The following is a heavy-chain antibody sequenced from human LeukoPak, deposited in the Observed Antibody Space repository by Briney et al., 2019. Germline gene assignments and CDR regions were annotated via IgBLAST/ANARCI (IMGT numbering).Heavy chain of an antibody. CDR3: ARGVSGLWFGELRFDP. J-gene: IGHJ5*02. CDR2: ISSSSSYI. V-gene: IGHV3-21*01. Sequence: SGGSLRLSCAASGFTFSSYSMNWVRQAPGKGLEWVSSISSSSSYIYYADSVEGRFTISRDNAKNSLYLQMNSLRAEDTAVYYCARGVSGLWFGELRFDPWGQGTLVTVSS. CDR1: GFTFSSYS. D-gene: IGHD3-10*01.